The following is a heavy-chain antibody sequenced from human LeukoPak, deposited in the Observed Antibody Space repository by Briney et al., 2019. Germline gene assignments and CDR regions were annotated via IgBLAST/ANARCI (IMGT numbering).Heavy chain of an antibody. CDR2: VDPEDGET. V-gene: IGHV1-69-2*01. D-gene: IGHD2-2*02. CDR1: GYTFTDYY. J-gene: IGHJ4*02. CDR3: VTGPRDEEGYCRSTSCDT. Sequence: STVTISRKVSGYTFTDYYMHLVQQPPGKGGEGMGLVDPEDGETIYAEKFQGRVTITADTSTDTAYMELSSLRSEDTAVYSCVTGPRDEEGYCRSTSCDTWGQGTLVTVSS.